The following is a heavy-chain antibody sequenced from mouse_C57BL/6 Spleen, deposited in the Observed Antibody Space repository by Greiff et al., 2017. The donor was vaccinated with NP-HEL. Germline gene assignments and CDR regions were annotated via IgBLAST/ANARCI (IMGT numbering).Heavy chain of an antibody. D-gene: IGHD1-1*01. CDR2: IYPRSGNT. J-gene: IGHJ3*01. Sequence: QVQLKQSGAELARPGASVKLSCKASGYTFTSYGISWVKQRTGQGLEWIGEIYPRSGNTYYNEKFKGKATLTADKSSSTAYMELRSLTPEDSAVYFCATTVVEGAYWGQGTLVTVSA. CDR1: GYTFTSYG. V-gene: IGHV1-81*01. CDR3: ATTVVEGAY.